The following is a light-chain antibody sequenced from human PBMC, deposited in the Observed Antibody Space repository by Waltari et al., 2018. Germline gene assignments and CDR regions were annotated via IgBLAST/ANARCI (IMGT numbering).Light chain of an antibody. CDR1: QRFDGW. CDR2: KTS. J-gene: IGKJ4*01. CDR3: KQYETYPFT. Sequence: DIQMTQSPSTLSASVGYRVTIPCRASQRFDGWLAWFQQRPGIAPKLLIYKTSTLESGVPSRFSGSGSGTEYTLTISGLQPDDFATYYCKQYETYPFTFGGGTKVEI. V-gene: IGKV1-5*03.